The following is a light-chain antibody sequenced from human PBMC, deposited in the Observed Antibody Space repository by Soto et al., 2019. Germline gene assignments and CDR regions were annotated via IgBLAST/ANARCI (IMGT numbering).Light chain of an antibody. CDR2: EVN. CDR3: CSYAGSSSWV. CDR1: SSNVGSYKL. Sequence: QSALTQPASVSGSPGQSITISCTGTSSNVGSYKLVSWYQQHPGKAPKLMIFEVNKRPSGVSNRFSGSKSGNTASLTISGLQAEDEADYYCCSYAGSSSWVFGGGTKVTVL. V-gene: IGLV2-23*02. J-gene: IGLJ3*02.